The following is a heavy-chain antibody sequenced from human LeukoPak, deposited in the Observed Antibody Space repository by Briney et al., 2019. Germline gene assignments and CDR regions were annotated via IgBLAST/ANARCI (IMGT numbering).Heavy chain of an antibody. CDR3: AKDRRRSSCYFDY. Sequence: GGSLRLSCAASGFTFSIYAMSWVRQAPGKGLEWVAVISYDGSNKYYADSVKGRFTISRDNSKNTLYLQMNSLRAEDTAVYYCAKDRRRSSCYFDYWGQGTLVTVSS. CDR1: GFTFSIYA. V-gene: IGHV3-30*18. CDR2: ISYDGSNK. D-gene: IGHD6-6*01. J-gene: IGHJ4*02.